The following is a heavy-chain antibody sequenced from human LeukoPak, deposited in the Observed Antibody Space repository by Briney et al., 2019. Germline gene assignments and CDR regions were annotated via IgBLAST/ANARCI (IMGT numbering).Heavy chain of an antibody. CDR1: GYTFTSYY. D-gene: IGHD6-19*01. CDR2: INPNSGGT. CDR3: ARGTYSSGWVDY. V-gene: IGHV1-2*04. J-gene: IGHJ4*02. Sequence: GASVKVSCKASGYTFTSYYMHWVRQAPGQGLEWMGWINPNSGGTNYAQKFQGWVTMTRDTSISTAYMELSRLRSDDTAVYYCARGTYSSGWVDYWGQGTLVTVSS.